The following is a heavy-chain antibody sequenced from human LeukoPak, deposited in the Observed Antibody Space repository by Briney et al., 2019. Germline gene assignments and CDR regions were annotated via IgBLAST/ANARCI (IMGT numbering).Heavy chain of an antibody. CDR3: ARDPHWGPDY. Sequence: ASMKVSCKASGYTFTGYYMHWVRQAPGQGLEWMGWINPHTGDTNYAQKFQGRVTMTRDMSMNTAYMELSRLRSDDTAVYYCARDPHWGPDYWGQGTLVTVSS. V-gene: IGHV1-2*02. J-gene: IGHJ4*02. CDR1: GYTFTGYY. D-gene: IGHD7-27*01. CDR2: INPHTGDT.